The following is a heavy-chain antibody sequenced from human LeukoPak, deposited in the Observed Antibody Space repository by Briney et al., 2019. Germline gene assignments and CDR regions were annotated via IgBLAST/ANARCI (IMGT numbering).Heavy chain of an antibody. Sequence: PGGSPRLSCGASGFTFSNAWVSRVRQAPGKGLEWVDRIKSKTDGGTTDYAAPVKGRFTISRDDSKTTLYLQMNSLKTEDTAVYYCTTGPAITIFGVPFDYWGQGTLVTVSS. CDR2: IKSKTDGGTT. V-gene: IGHV3-15*01. CDR3: TTGPAITIFGVPFDY. D-gene: IGHD3-3*01. CDR1: GFTFSNAW. J-gene: IGHJ4*02.